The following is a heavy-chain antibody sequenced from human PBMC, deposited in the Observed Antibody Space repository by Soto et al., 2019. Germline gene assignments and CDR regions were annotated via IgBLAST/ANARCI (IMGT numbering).Heavy chain of an antibody. Sequence: PSETLSLTCTVSGGSISSYYWSWIRQPPGKGLEWIGYIYYSGSTNYNPSLKSRVTISVDTSKNQFSLKLSSVTAADTAVYYCAREGTEGSSGWGVYYYYMDVWGKGTTVTV. D-gene: IGHD6-19*01. V-gene: IGHV4-59*01. CDR2: IYYSGST. J-gene: IGHJ6*03. CDR3: AREGTEGSSGWGVYYYYMDV. CDR1: GGSISSYY.